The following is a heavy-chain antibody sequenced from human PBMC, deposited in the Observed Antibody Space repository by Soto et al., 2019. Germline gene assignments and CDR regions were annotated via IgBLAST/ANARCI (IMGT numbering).Heavy chain of an antibody. V-gene: IGHV4-31*03. D-gene: IGHD1-1*01. CDR2: IYYSGST. J-gene: IGHJ6*02. CDR1: GGSISIGGYY. CDR3: ARDRRWLRTDDGMDV. Sequence: SETLSLTCTVSGGSISIGGYYWSWIRQHPGKGLEWIGYIYYSGSTYYNPSLKSRVTISVDTSKNQFSLKLSSVTAADTAVYYCARDRRWLRTDDGMDVWGQGTTVTVSS.